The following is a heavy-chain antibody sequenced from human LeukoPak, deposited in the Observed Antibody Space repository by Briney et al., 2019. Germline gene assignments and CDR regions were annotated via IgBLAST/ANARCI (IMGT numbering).Heavy chain of an antibody. CDR3: ARDPGCSEFDV. D-gene: IGHD6-19*01. Sequence: GGSLRLSCAASGFTFSSYWMSWVRQAPGKGPEFVANIKEDGSEKSYVDSVKGRFTISRDNAKNSVSLQMNSLRAEDTAVYYCARDPGCSEFDVWGQGAMVIVSS. CDR2: IKEDGSEK. CDR1: GFTFSSYW. J-gene: IGHJ3*01. V-gene: IGHV3-7*01.